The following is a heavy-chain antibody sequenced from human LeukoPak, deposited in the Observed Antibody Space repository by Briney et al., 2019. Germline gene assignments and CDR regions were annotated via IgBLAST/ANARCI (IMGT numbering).Heavy chain of an antibody. J-gene: IGHJ3*02. CDR2: ISSSSSYI. D-gene: IGHD3-9*01. Sequence: PGGSLRLSCAASGFTFSSYSMNWVRQAPGTGLEWVSSISSSSSYIYYADSVKGRFTISRDNAKNSLYLQMNSLRAEDTAVYYCARDRGYYDILTGLRPGAFDIWGQGTMVTVSS. CDR1: GFTFSSYS. CDR3: ARDRGYYDILTGLRPGAFDI. V-gene: IGHV3-21*01.